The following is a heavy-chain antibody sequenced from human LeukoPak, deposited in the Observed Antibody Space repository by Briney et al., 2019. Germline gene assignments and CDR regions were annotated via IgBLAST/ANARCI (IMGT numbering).Heavy chain of an antibody. V-gene: IGHV1-46*01. CDR3: ARGGDVVVVPAAIEY. Sequence: ASVKVSCKASGYTFTSYDINWVRQAPGQGLEWMGIINPSGGSTSYAQKFQGRVTMTRDTSTSTVYMELSSLRSEDTAVYYCARGGDVVVVPAAIEYWGQGTLVTVSS. CDR2: INPSGGST. CDR1: GYTFTSYD. J-gene: IGHJ4*02. D-gene: IGHD2-2*01.